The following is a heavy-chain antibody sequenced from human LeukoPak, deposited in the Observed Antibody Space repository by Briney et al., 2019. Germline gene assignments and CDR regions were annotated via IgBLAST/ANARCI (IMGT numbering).Heavy chain of an antibody. CDR2: INPNSGGT. CDR1: GYTFTGYY. V-gene: IGHV1-2*02. Sequence: ASVKVSCKASGYTFTGYYMHWVRQAPGQGLEWMGWINPNSGGTNYAQKFQGRVTMTRDTSISTVYMEMSRLRSDDTAVFYCARAWRYSSGWYDNWGQGTLVTVSS. CDR3: ARAWRYSSGWYDN. D-gene: IGHD6-19*01. J-gene: IGHJ5*02.